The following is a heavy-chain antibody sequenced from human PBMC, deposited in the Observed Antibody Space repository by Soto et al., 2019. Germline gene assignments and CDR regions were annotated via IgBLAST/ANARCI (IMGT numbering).Heavy chain of an antibody. D-gene: IGHD3-3*01. CDR2: IYPADSDT. J-gene: IGHJ6*02. V-gene: IGHV5-51*01. Sequence: RGASLKNSCKGSGYSFASQWIGWVRQRPGKGLEWMGNIYPADSDTRYSPSFQGQVTISVDKSISTAYLQWTSLKASDTAMYYCARIPLTTTCYYDYYYGMDVSGQGNTV. CDR1: GYSFASQW. CDR3: ARIPLTTTCYYDYYYGMDV.